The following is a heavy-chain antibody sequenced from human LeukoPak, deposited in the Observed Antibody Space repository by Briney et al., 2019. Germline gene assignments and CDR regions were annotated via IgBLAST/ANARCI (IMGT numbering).Heavy chain of an antibody. J-gene: IGHJ4*02. CDR3: AREVEWELPDY. D-gene: IGHD1-26*01. Sequence: GGSLRLSCAASGFTFSSYEMNWVRQAPGKGLEWVSYITADGSNKYDADSVKGRFTIYKDNAKNSLYLQMNKLRVDDTAIYYCAREVEWELPDYWGQGTLVTVSS. CDR2: ITADGSNK. CDR1: GFTFSSYE. V-gene: IGHV3-48*03.